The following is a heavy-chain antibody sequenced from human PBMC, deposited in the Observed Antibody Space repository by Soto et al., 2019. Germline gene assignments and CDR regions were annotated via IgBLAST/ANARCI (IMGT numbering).Heavy chain of an antibody. CDR3: AREGAAPYYYYGMDV. V-gene: IGHV1-18*01. CDR1: GYTFTRSG. Sequence: QVQLVQSGAEVKKPGASVKVSCKASGYTFTRSGISWVRQAPGQGPEWMGWISSYNGDTNYAQTFKGRVTMTTDTTTSTAYTELRSLRSEDTAVYYCAREGAAPYYYYGMDVWGQGTPVTVSS. CDR2: ISSYNGDT. J-gene: IGHJ6*02. D-gene: IGHD6-25*01.